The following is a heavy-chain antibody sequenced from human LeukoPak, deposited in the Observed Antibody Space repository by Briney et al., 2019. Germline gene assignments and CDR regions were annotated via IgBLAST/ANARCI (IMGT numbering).Heavy chain of an antibody. D-gene: IGHD4-23*01. V-gene: IGHV3-23*01. Sequence: GGSLRLSCAASGFIFSSYAMSWVRQAPGKGLEWVSTISGSGGSTYYADPVKGRFTISRDNSKNTLYLQMNSLRAEDTAVYYCAKTTTVVTPFDRSDYWGQGTLVTVSS. CDR2: ISGSGGST. CDR3: AKTTTVVTPFDRSDY. CDR1: GFIFSSYA. J-gene: IGHJ4*02.